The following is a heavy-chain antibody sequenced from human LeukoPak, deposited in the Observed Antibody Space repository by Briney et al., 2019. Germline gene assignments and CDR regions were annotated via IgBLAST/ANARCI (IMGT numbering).Heavy chain of an antibody. CDR2: ISSSRSYI. J-gene: IGHJ4*02. D-gene: IGHD6-19*01. Sequence: GGSLRLSCAASGFTLSSYSMNWVRQAPGKGLEWVSSISSSRSYIYYADSMKGRFTISRDNAKNSLYLQMNSLRAEDTAVYYCARDQRDSGCLDYWGQGTLVTVSS. CDR1: GFTLSSYS. CDR3: ARDQRDSGCLDY. V-gene: IGHV3-21*01.